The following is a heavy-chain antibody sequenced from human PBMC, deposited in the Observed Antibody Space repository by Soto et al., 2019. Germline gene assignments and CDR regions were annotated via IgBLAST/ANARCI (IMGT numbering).Heavy chain of an antibody. Sequence: EVQLVESGGGLVKPGGSLRLSCAASGFTFSSYSMNWVRQAPGKGLEWVSSISSSSSFIYYADSLKGRFTISRDNAKNSLYLPMNSLRAEDTAVYYCASNPSYYDTRGYYYWGQGTLVTVSS. D-gene: IGHD3-22*01. V-gene: IGHV3-21*01. CDR1: GFTFSSYS. J-gene: IGHJ4*02. CDR2: ISSSSSFI. CDR3: ASNPSYYDTRGYYY.